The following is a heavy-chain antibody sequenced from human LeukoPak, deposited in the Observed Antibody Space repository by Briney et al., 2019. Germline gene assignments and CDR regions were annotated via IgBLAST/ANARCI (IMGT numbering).Heavy chain of an antibody. V-gene: IGHV1-18*01. Sequence: ASVKVSCTASGYTFSTYGVSWVRQAPGQGLEWMGWISPYNGNTNYAQKLQGRVTMTTDTSTSTAYMELRSLRSGDTAIYYCARARADSTGYYGDDYWGQGTLVTVSS. CDR1: GYTFSTYG. CDR3: ARARADSTGYYGDDY. CDR2: ISPYNGNT. J-gene: IGHJ4*02. D-gene: IGHD3-22*01.